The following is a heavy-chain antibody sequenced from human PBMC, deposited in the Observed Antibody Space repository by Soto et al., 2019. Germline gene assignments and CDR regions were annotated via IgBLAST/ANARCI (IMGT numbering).Heavy chain of an antibody. CDR3: AIAAAGTGNDY. Sequence: SXTLSLTCAVYGGSLSGYYWSWIRQPPGKGLEWIVEINHSGSTNYNPSLKSRVTISVDTSKNQFSLKLSSVTAADTAVYYCAIAAAGTGNDYWGQGTLVTVSS. CDR1: GGSLSGYY. D-gene: IGHD6-13*01. J-gene: IGHJ4*02. CDR2: INHSGST. V-gene: IGHV4-34*01.